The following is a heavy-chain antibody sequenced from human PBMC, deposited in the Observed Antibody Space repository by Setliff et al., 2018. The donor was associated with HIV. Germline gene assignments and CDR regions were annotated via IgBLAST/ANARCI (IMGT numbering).Heavy chain of an antibody. CDR3: ARDPPGSGFHLDY. D-gene: IGHD5-12*01. V-gene: IGHV3-33*01. CDR2: IWYDEITK. Sequence: GGSLRLSCAASGFTFSSYGMHWVRQAPGKGLEWVAVIWYDEITKFYADSVKGRFTISRDNSKNTMYLQMNTLRVEDTAVYYCARDPPGSGFHLDYWGQGTPVTVSS. CDR1: GFTFSSYG. J-gene: IGHJ4*02.